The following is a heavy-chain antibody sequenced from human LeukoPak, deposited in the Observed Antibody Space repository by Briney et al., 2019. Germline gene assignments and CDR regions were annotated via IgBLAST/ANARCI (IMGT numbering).Heavy chain of an antibody. CDR2: IYYSGST. Sequence: KSSETLSLTCAVSGASISGSNYYWGWIRQPPGKELEWIGYIYYSGSTNYNPSLRSRVTMSVDMSKNQFSLKLSSVTAADTAVYYCARDQVYRSSWGHDAFDIWGQGTMVTVSS. V-gene: IGHV4-61*05. CDR1: GASISGSNYY. D-gene: IGHD6-13*01. J-gene: IGHJ3*02. CDR3: ARDQVYRSSWGHDAFDI.